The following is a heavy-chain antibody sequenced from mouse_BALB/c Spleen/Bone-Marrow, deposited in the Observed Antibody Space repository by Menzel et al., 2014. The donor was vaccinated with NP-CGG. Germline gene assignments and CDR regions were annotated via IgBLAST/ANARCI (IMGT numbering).Heavy chain of an antibody. CDR3: ARGTGWYFDV. Sequence: QVQLQQSGAELVMPGASVKMSCKASGYTFTDYWMHWVKQRPGQGLEWIGAVDTSDSYTSYNQKFKGKATLTVDESSSTAYMQLSSLTSEDSAVCYCARGTGWYFDVWGAGTTVTVSS. J-gene: IGHJ1*01. V-gene: IGHV1-69*01. CDR1: GYTFTDYW. CDR2: VDTSDSYT. D-gene: IGHD4-1*01.